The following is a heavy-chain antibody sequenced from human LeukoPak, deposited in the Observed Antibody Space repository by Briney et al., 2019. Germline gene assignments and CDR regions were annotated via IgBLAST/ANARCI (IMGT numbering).Heavy chain of an antibody. CDR2: INPNSGGT. J-gene: IGHJ4*02. V-gene: IGHV1-2*02. D-gene: IGHD4-17*01. CDR3: ARDLTLRRDY. CDR1: GYTFTGYY. Sequence: GASVKVSCKASGYTFTGYYMHWVRQAPGQGLEWMGWINPNSGGTNYAQKFQGRVTMPRDTSISTAYMELSRLRSGDTAVYYCARDLTLRRDYWGQGTLVTVSS.